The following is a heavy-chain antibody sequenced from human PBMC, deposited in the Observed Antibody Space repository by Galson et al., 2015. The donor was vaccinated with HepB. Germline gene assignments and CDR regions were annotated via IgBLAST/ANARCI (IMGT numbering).Heavy chain of an antibody. V-gene: IGHV3-30*18. CDR2: ISYDGSKK. J-gene: IGHJ6*02. Sequence: SLRLSCAASGFTFSSFGMHWVRQAPGKGLEWVAGISYDGSKKDYEDSVKGRFTISRDKSKNTMYLQMDSLRPEDTAVYYCAKDLVAGLSNPSHYSGRGVWGQGAPVTASS. CDR1: GFTFSSFG. CDR3: AKDLVAGLSNPSHYSGRGV. D-gene: IGHD6-19*01.